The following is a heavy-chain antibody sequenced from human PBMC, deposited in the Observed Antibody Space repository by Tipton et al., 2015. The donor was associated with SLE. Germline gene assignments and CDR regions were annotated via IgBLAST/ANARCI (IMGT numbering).Heavy chain of an antibody. V-gene: IGHV4-34*01. D-gene: IGHD1-26*01. CDR1: GGSFSGYF. Sequence: TLSLTCAVYGGSFSGYFWSWIRQPPGKGLEWIGEIDHSGSTNYNPSLKSRVTISVDTSKNQFSLKVMSVTAADTAVYYCARLVSSYHAFDIWGQGTMVTVSS. CDR3: ARLVSSYHAFDI. CDR2: IDHSGST. J-gene: IGHJ3*02.